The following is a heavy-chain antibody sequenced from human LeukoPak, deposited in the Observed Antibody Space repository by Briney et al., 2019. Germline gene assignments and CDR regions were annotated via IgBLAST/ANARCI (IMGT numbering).Heavy chain of an antibody. D-gene: IGHD2-2*02. J-gene: IGHJ4*02. CDR3: ARGGPYNY. Sequence: TSETLSLTCTVSGDSMSSYNWNWIRQPPGKGLEWIGYIYYSGSTNYNPSLKSRVTISVDTSKNQFSLKLSSVTAADTAVYYCARGGPYNYWGQGTLVTVSS. V-gene: IGHV4-59*12. CDR1: GDSMSSYN. CDR2: IYYSGST.